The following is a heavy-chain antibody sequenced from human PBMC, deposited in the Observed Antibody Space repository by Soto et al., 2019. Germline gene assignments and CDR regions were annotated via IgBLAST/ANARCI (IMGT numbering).Heavy chain of an antibody. CDR1: GFTFSSYW. Sequence: PGGSLRLSCAASGFTFSSYWMHWVRQDPGKGLVWVSRINSDGSSTSYADSVKGRFTISRDNAKNTLYLQMNSLRAEDTAVYYCAIRASYYDSSGYFDYWGQGTLVTVSS. V-gene: IGHV3-74*01. CDR2: INSDGSST. CDR3: AIRASYYDSSGYFDY. J-gene: IGHJ4*02. D-gene: IGHD3-22*01.